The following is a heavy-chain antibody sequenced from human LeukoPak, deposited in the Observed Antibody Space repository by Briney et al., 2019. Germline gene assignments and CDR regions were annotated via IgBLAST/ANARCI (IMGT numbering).Heavy chain of an antibody. CDR1: GYTFTSYG. CDR3: ARPYCSSTSCSNYFDY. Sequence: VASVKVSCKASGYTFTSYGISWVRQAPGQGLEWMGGIIPIFGTANYAQKFQGRVTITADESTSTAYMELSSLRSEDTAVYYCARPYCSSTSCSNYFDYWGQGTLVTVSS. D-gene: IGHD2-2*01. CDR2: IIPIFGTA. V-gene: IGHV1-69*13. J-gene: IGHJ4*02.